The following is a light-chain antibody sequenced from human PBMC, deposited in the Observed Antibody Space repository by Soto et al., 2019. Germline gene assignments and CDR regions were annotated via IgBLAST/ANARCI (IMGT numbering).Light chain of an antibody. CDR1: QSVSRSY. J-gene: IGKJ4*01. Sequence: ELVLTQSPGTLSLSPGERATLSCRASQSVSRSYLAWYQQKPGQAPRLLIYGASSMATGIPDRFSGSGSGTEFTLTISRLEPEDFAVYFCQQYGSSPLTFGGGTKVEIK. V-gene: IGKV3-20*01. CDR3: QQYGSSPLT. CDR2: GAS.